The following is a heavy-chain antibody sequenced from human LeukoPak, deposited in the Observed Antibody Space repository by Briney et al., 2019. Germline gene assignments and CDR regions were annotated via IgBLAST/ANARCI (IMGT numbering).Heavy chain of an antibody. CDR2: SSAYNGNT. D-gene: IGHD6-19*01. V-gene: IGHV1-18*04. Sequence: ASVKVSCKASGYTFTSYGISWVRQAPGQGLEWMGWSSAYNGNTNYAQKLQGRVTMTTDTSTSTAYMELRSLRSDDTAVYYCARLGTTQWLGGSIDYWGQGTLVTVSS. J-gene: IGHJ4*02. CDR3: ARLGTTQWLGGSIDY. CDR1: GYTFTSYG.